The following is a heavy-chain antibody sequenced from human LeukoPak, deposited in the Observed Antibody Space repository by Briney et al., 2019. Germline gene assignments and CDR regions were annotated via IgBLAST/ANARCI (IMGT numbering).Heavy chain of an antibody. CDR2: MSQDGSRQ. CDR1: GVTFSKYG. D-gene: IGHD2-15*01. Sequence: GGSLGLSCSASGVTFSKYGLHWVRQAPGKGLEWVAHMSQDGSRQYFADSVKGRFAISRDNAKSATYLHMSRLTAEVTAVYFCASESDAAALDDDCFFDLRGQGTLVAVSS. V-gene: IGHV3-33*05. J-gene: IGHJ5*02. CDR3: ASESDAAALDDDCFFDL.